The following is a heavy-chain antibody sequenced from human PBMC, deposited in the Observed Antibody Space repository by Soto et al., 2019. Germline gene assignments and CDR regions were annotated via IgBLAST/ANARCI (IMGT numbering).Heavy chain of an antibody. D-gene: IGHD3-10*01. CDR3: ARIEGSGSYYRRLYYYGMDV. CDR1: GYTFTGYY. J-gene: IGHJ6*02. Sequence: ASVKVSCKASGYTFTGYYMHWVRQAPGQGLEWMGWINPNSGGTNYAQKFQGRVTMTRDTSISTAYMELSRLRSDDTAVYYCARIEGSGSYYRRLYYYGMDVWGQGTTVTVS. CDR2: INPNSGGT. V-gene: IGHV1-2*02.